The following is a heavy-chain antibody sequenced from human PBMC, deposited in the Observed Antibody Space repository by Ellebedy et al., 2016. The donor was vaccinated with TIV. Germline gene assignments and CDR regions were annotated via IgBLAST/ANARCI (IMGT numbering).Heavy chain of an antibody. V-gene: IGHV1-3*01. CDR1: GYTFTTYA. CDR2: INAGNGNT. J-gene: IGHJ5*02. CDR3: ARGRVVGSNTKGTTNWFDP. Sequence: AASVKVSCKASGYTFTTYAVHWVRQAPGQRLEWMGWINAGNGNTKYSQKFQGRVTITRDTSASTAYMELSSLRSEDTDVYYCARGRVVGSNTKGTTNWFDPWGQGTLVTVSS. D-gene: IGHD1-1*01.